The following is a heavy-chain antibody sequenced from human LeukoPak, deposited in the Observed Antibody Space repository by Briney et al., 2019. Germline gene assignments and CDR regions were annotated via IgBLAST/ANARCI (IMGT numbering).Heavy chain of an antibody. CDR2: ISSDSSIM. D-gene: IGHD3-22*01. CDR3: ARKSSSSGYPFDY. CDR1: GFSFRSYS. V-gene: IGHV3-48*01. Sequence: GGSLRLSXAASGFSFRSYSMNWVRQAPGKGLDRVSYISSDSSIMHHADAVKGRFAISRDNAKNALYLQMNSLRAEDTAVYYCARKSSSSGYPFDYWGQGTLITVSS. J-gene: IGHJ4*02.